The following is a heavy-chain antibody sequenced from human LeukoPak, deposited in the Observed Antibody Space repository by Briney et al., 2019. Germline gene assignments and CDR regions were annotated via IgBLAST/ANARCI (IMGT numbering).Heavy chain of an antibody. CDR2: ISGSGGST. D-gene: IGHD1-7*01. J-gene: IGHJ4*02. Sequence: GGSLRLSCAASGFTFSSYAMSWVRQAPGKGLEWVSVISGSGGSTSYADSVKGRFTISRDNSKNTLYLQMHSLRAEDTAVYYCAKKTGTVDRYFDYWGRGALVTVSS. V-gene: IGHV3-23*01. CDR1: GFTFSSYA. CDR3: AKKTGTVDRYFDY.